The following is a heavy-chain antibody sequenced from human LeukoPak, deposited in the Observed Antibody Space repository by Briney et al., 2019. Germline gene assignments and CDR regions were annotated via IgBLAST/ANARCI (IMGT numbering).Heavy chain of an antibody. V-gene: IGHV4-30-2*01. D-gene: IGHD3-10*01. CDR1: GGSISSGGYS. Sequence: PSQTLSLTCAVSGGSISSGGYSWSWIRQPPGKGLEWIGYIYHSGSTYYNPSLKSRVTISVDRSKNQFSLKLSSVTAADTAVYYCARMVRGVIRWFDPWGQGTLVTVSS. CDR2: IYHSGST. J-gene: IGHJ5*02. CDR3: ARMVRGVIRWFDP.